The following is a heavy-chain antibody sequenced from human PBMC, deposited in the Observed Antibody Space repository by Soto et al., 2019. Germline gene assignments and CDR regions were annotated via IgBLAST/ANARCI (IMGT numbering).Heavy chain of an antibody. D-gene: IGHD3-16*02. CDR1: GFTFSSYA. Sequence: QVQLVESGGGVDQPGRSLRLSCAASGFTFSSYAMHWVRQAPGKGLEWVAVISYDGSDKYYADSVKGRFTISRDNSKNTRNLQMNSLRADDTAVYYRAKALGELSPESYDYWGQGTLITVSS. J-gene: IGHJ4*02. V-gene: IGHV3-30*18. CDR2: ISYDGSDK. CDR3: AKALGELSPESYDY.